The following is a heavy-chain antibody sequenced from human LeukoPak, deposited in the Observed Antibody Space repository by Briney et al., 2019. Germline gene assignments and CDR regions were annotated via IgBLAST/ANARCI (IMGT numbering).Heavy chain of an antibody. J-gene: IGHJ6*02. CDR1: GQTFTIYT. CDR3: ASSRTKRITTNRGVREYYYGMDV. CDR2: INAADGNT. D-gene: IGHD3-10*01. V-gene: IGHV1-3*01. Sequence: ASVKVSCKTSGQTFTIYTLHWVRQAPGQRLEWMGWINAADGNTKYSQKFQGRVIITRDSSANTAYMELSSLTSDDSAVYYCASSRTKRITTNRGVREYYYGMDVWGQGTTVTVSS.